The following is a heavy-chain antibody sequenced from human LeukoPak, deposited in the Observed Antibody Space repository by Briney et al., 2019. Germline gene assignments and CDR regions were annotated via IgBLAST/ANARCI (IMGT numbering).Heavy chain of an antibody. D-gene: IGHD3-22*01. J-gene: IGHJ4*02. CDR3: ARGGHYYDSSGYYLGY. CDR2: INHSGST. V-gene: IGHV4-39*07. Sequence: PSETLSLTCTVSGGSISSSTYYWVWIRQPPGKGLEWIGEINHSGSTNYNPSLKSRVTISVDTSKNRFSLKLSSVTAADTAVYYCARGGHYYDSSGYYLGYWGQGTLVTVSS. CDR1: GGSISSSTYY.